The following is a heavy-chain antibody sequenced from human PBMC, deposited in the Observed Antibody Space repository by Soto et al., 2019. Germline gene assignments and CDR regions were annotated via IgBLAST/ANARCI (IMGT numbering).Heavy chain of an antibody. V-gene: IGHV1-18*01. CDR2: ISFYNGHP. Sequence: QVQLVQSGGEVKKPGASVKVSCKASGDTVTKYGISWVRQAPGQGLEWLGWISFYNGHPNYALKFQDRITFTTDTSTSTASMELRSLTSDDTAVYYCASATSIAVAGKETWGQGTLVTVSS. J-gene: IGHJ4*02. CDR3: ASATSIAVAGKET. CDR1: GDTVTKYG. D-gene: IGHD6-19*01.